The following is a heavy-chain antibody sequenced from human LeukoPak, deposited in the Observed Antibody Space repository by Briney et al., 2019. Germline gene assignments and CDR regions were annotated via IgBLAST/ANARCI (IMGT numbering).Heavy chain of an antibody. V-gene: IGHV4-59*01. CDR2: VYYSGST. CDR3: ARGYNWFDP. J-gene: IGHJ5*02. Sequence: KTSETLSLTCTVSGGSISSYYWSWIRQPPGKGLEWIGYVYYSGSTNSNPSLKSRVTISVDTSKNQFSLKVSSVTAADTATYYCARGYNWFDPWGQGTLVTVSS. CDR1: GGSISSYY.